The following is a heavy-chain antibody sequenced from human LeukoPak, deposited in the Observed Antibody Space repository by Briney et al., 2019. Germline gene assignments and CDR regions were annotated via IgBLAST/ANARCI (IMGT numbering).Heavy chain of an antibody. Sequence: SQPLSLTCAISGDSLFSNSAAWNWIRQSPSRGLELLGRTYYKSKWRSDYAPSVRGRITINPDTSKNQFSLQLNSLTPGDMAVYYCGRGFSEATPGAINYWGPGTLVTVSS. V-gene: IGHV6-1*01. CDR1: GDSLFSNSAA. D-gene: IGHD2-2*02. CDR3: GRGFSEATPGAINY. CDR2: TYYKSKWRS. J-gene: IGHJ4*02.